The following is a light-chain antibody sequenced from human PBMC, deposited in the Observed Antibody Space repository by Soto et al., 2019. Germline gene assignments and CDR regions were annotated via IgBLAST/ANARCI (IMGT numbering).Light chain of an antibody. CDR2: AAS. J-gene: IGKJ4*01. CDR1: QGISSY. Sequence: DIQMTQSPSSVSASVGDKVTITCRASQGISSYLGWYQQKPGKAPKLLIYAASSLQSGVPSRFSGSGYGTDFTLTISSLQPEDFATYYCQQANSFPLTFGGGTKVEIK. CDR3: QQANSFPLT. V-gene: IGKV1-12*01.